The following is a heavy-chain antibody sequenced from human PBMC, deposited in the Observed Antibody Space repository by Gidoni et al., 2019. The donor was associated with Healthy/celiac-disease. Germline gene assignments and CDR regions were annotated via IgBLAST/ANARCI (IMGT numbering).Heavy chain of an antibody. Sequence: QVQLQESGPGLVKPSQTLSLTCTVSGGPISSGGYYWSWIRQHPGKGLEWIGYIYYSGSTYYNPSLKSRVTISVDTSKNQFSLKLSSVTAADTAVYYCAGGYSGYDWQNWFDPWGQGTLVTVSS. D-gene: IGHD5-12*01. V-gene: IGHV4-31*03. CDR1: GGPISSGGYY. CDR3: AGGYSGYDWQNWFDP. J-gene: IGHJ5*02. CDR2: IYYSGST.